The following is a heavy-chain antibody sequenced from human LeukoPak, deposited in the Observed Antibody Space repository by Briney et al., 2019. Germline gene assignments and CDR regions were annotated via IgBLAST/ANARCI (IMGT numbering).Heavy chain of an antibody. CDR1: GFTFSIFW. V-gene: IGHV3-74*01. Sequence: GGSLRLSCAASGFTFSIFWMHWVRQAPGKGLVWVSRISTDGSSTSYADSVKGRFTISRDNAKDTLYLQMNSLRAEDTAVYYCARKPAPADWGQGTLVTVSS. CDR2: ISTDGSST. J-gene: IGHJ4*02. CDR3: ARKPAPAD. D-gene: IGHD6-25*01.